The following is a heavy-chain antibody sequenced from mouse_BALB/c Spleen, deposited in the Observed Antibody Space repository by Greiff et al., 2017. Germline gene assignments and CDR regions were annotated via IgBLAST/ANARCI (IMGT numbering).Heavy chain of an antibody. V-gene: IGHV1S135*01. Sequence: VQLQQSGPELVKPGASVKVSCKASGYSFTDYNMYWVKQSHGKSLEWIGYIDPYNGGTSYNQKFKGKATLTVDKSSSTAFMHLNSLTSEDSAVYYSATKSLITTVVADYAMDYWGQGTSVTVSS. CDR3: ATKSLITTVVADYAMDY. D-gene: IGHD1-1*01. CDR2: IDPYNGGT. CDR1: GYSFTDYN. J-gene: IGHJ4*01.